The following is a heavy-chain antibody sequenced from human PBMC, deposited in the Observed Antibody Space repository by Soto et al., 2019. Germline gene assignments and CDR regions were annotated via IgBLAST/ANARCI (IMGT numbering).Heavy chain of an antibody. Sequence: SLRLSCAASGFTFSGYGMHWVRQAPGKGLEWVAVIWYDGSNKYYADSVKGRFTISRDNSKNTLYLQMNSLRAEDTAVYYCAREYYDSSVAGYYGMDVWGQGTTVTVSS. CDR1: GFTFSGYG. V-gene: IGHV3-33*01. J-gene: IGHJ6*02. CDR2: IWYDGSNK. CDR3: AREYYDSSVAGYYGMDV. D-gene: IGHD3-22*01.